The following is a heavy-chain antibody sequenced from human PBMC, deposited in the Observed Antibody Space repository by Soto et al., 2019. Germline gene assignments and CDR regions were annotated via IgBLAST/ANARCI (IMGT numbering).Heavy chain of an antibody. D-gene: IGHD3-22*01. V-gene: IGHV1-69*13. CDR2: IIPIFGTA. CDR3: ARSITMIVIQAFDI. J-gene: IGHJ3*02. Sequence: SVKVSCKASGGTFSSYAISWVRQAPGQGLEWMGGIIPIFGTANYAQKFQGRVTITADESTSTAYMELSSLRSEDTAVYYCARSITMIVIQAFDIWGQGTMVTVSS. CDR1: GGTFSSYA.